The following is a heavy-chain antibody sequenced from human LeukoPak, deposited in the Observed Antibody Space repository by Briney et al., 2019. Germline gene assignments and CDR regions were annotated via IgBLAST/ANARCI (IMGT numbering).Heavy chain of an antibody. J-gene: IGHJ4*02. CDR3: ARIRKLHYYDGSGYIDC. D-gene: IGHD3-22*01. CDR1: GFSLTTNGMC. CDR2: IDWDNDK. V-gene: IGHV2-70*11. Sequence: SGPALLKPTQTLTLTCTFSGFSLTTNGMCVTWIRQPPGKALEWLARIDWDNDKYYSTSLKTRLTISKDTSKNQVVLTMTNVDVVDTATYYCARIRKLHYYDGSGYIDCWGQGTLVTVSS.